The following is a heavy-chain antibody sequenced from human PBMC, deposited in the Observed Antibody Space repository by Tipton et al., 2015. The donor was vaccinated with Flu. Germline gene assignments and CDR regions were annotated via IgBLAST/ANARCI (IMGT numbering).Heavy chain of an antibody. Sequence: LRLSCTVSGGSISSGGYYWSWIRQHPGKGLEWIGYIYYSGSTYYNPSLKSRVTISVDTSKNQFSLKLSSVTAADTAVYYCARDGGYYYYGMDVWGQGTTVTVSS. V-gene: IGHV4-31*02. CDR2: IYYSGST. CDR3: ARDGGYYYYGMDV. CDR1: GGSISSGGYY. J-gene: IGHJ6*02. D-gene: IGHD3-10*01.